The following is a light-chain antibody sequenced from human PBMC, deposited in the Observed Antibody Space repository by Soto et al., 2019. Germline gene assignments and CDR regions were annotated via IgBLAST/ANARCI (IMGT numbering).Light chain of an antibody. J-gene: IGLJ3*02. V-gene: IGLV2-11*01. CDR1: SSNVGGYDY. CDR2: DIA. Sequence: QSALTQPRSVSGSPGQSVTISCTGTSSNVGGYDYVSWYQQHPGMAPQLIIYDIAKRPSGVPDRFSGSKSGNTASLTISVLQAEDEDDYYCCSYAGSYSWVFGEGTKVTVL. CDR3: CSYAGSYSWV.